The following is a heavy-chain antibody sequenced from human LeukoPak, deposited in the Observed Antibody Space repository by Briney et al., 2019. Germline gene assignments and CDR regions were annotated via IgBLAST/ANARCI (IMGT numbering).Heavy chain of an antibody. CDR3: AGHFGAWHYFDY. J-gene: IGHJ4*02. Sequence: GGSLRLSCAASGFAFSSYAIHWVRQAPGKGLEWVALISYDGSTKYSTDSVKGRFTISRDNSENTLYLQMNSLRPEDTAVYYCAGHFGAWHYFDYWGQGTLVTVSS. CDR2: ISYDGSTK. V-gene: IGHV3-30*04. D-gene: IGHD3-3*01. CDR1: GFAFSSYA.